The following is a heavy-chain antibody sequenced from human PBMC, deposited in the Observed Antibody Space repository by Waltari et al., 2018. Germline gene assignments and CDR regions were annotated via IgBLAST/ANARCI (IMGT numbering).Heavy chain of an antibody. D-gene: IGHD6-19*01. CDR1: GGTFSSYA. CDR3: ARGEAVAGTFWYFDL. Sequence: QVQLVQSGAEVKKPGSSVKVSCKASGGTFSSYAISWVRQAPGQGLEWMGGIIPIFGTANYAQKVQGRVTMTADESTSTAYMELSSLRSEDTAVYYCARGEAVAGTFWYFDLWGRGTLVTVSS. V-gene: IGHV1-69*13. CDR2: IIPIFGTA. J-gene: IGHJ2*01.